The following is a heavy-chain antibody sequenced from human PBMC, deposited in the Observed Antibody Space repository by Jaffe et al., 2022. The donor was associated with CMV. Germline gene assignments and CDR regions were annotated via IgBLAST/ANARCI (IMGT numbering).Heavy chain of an antibody. Sequence: EVQLVDSGGDLVQPGGSLRLSCAASGFTFRSYSMNWVRQAPGKGLEWVSYISSSGGTKYYADSVKGRFTISRDNAKNSLYLQMNSLRDEDTAVYYCARAGYCTSSSCSQGDVLRFVCDAWGQGTLVTVSS. CDR3: ARAGYCTSSSCSQGDVLRFVCDA. V-gene: IGHV3-48*02. CDR2: ISSSGGTK. CDR1: GFTFRSYS. J-gene: IGHJ5*02. D-gene: IGHD2-2*01.